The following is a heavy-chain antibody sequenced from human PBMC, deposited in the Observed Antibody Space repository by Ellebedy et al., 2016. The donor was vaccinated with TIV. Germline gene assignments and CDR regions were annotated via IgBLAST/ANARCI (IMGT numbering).Heavy chain of an antibody. D-gene: IGHD4-23*01. CDR1: GFTLSSYW. Sequence: GGSLRLXXAASGFTLSSYWMNWVRQAPGKGLEWVANIKQDGSEKSYVASVRGRFTISRDNAKNSLYLQMNSLRVEDTAVYYCAGVDYGGTFQYWGQGTLVTVSS. CDR2: IKQDGSEK. J-gene: IGHJ4*02. V-gene: IGHV3-7*04. CDR3: AGVDYGGTFQY.